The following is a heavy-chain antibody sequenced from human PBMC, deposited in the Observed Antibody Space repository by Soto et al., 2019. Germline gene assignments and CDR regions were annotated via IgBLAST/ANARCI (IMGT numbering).Heavy chain of an antibody. V-gene: IGHV3-23*01. CDR2: ISGSDGST. CDR1: GFTFNSYA. Sequence: PGGSLRLSCAASGFTFNSYAMSWVRQAPGKGLEWVSVISGSDGSTYYADSVKGRFTISRDNSKNTLYLQMNSLRAEDTAVYYCAKDLSGTYYDFDYWGQGTLVTVSS. CDR3: AKDLSGTYYDFDY. J-gene: IGHJ4*02. D-gene: IGHD1-26*01.